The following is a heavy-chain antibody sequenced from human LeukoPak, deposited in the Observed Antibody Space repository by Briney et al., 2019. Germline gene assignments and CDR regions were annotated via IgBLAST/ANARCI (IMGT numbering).Heavy chain of an antibody. CDR2: IKQDGSEK. CDR3: ARVPVYDFGRGNWFDP. V-gene: IGHV3-7*01. CDR1: GFTFSSYW. J-gene: IGHJ5*02. D-gene: IGHD3-3*01. Sequence: GSLRLSCAASGFTFSSYWMSWVRQAPGKGLEWVANIKQDGSEKYYVDSVKGRFTISRDNAKNSLYLQMNSLRAEVTAVYYCARVPVYDFGRGNWFDPWGQGTLVTVSS.